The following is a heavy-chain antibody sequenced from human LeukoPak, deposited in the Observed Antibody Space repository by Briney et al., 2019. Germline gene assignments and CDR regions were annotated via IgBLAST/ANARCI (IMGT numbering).Heavy chain of an antibody. CDR2: ISGSGGST. J-gene: IGHJ4*02. D-gene: IGHD4-23*01. Sequence: GGSLRLSCAASGFTFSSYAMSWVRQAPGKGLEWVSAISGSGGSTYYADSVKGRFTISRDNGKNTLFLQMNSLRAEDAAVYYCVRGNDYGGPHYWGQGTLVTVSS. CDR3: VRGNDYGGPHY. CDR1: GFTFSSYA. V-gene: IGHV3-23*01.